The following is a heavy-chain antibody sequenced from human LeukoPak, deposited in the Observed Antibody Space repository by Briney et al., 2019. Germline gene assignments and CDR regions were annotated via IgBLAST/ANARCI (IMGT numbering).Heavy chain of an antibody. Sequence: GASVKVSCKASGYTFTSYGIGWVRQAPGQGLEWMGWISAYNGNTNYAQKLQGRVTMTTDTSTSTAYMELRSLRSDDTAVYYCASTTTVVTPCAFDIWGQGTMVTVSS. CDR2: ISAYNGNT. CDR3: ASTTTVVTPCAFDI. CDR1: GYTFTSYG. D-gene: IGHD4-23*01. V-gene: IGHV1-18*01. J-gene: IGHJ3*02.